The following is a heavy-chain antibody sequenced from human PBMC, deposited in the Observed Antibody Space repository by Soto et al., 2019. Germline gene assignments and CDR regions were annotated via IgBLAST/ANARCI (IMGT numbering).Heavy chain of an antibody. CDR3: AKEDGYCSSTLCHPLGWFDT. Sequence: EVQLVESGGGLVQPGRSLRLSCAASGFTFDDYAMHWVLQDPGKGLEWVSGISWNSGRIGYGDSVKGRFTISRDNAKNSLYLQMNSLRAEDTALYYCAKEDGYCSSTLCHPLGWFDTWCKVTLVTVSS. V-gene: IGHV3-9*01. D-gene: IGHD2-2*03. CDR2: ISWNSGRI. J-gene: IGHJ5*02. CDR1: GFTFDDYA.